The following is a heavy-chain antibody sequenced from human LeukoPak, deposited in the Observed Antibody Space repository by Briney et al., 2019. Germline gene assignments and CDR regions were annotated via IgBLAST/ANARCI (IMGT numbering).Heavy chain of an antibody. CDR3: ARGPGAGSYSAGNWFDP. D-gene: IGHD1-26*01. Sequence: SETLSLTCADYGGSFSGYYWSWIRQPPGKGLEWIGEINHSGSTNYNPSLKSRVTISVDTSKNQFPLKLSSVTAADTAVYYCARGPGAGSYSAGNWFDPWGQGTLVTVSS. CDR2: INHSGST. J-gene: IGHJ5*02. V-gene: IGHV4-34*01. CDR1: GGSFSGYY.